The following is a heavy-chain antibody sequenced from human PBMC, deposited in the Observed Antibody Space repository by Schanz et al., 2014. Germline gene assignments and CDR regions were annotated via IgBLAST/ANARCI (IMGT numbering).Heavy chain of an antibody. D-gene: IGHD3-16*01. Sequence: QVQLQESGPGLVKPSETLILTCNVSAGSINSGPYSWSWVRQHPGKGLEWIGYISYSGSTSFNPSLKSRLTMSVDTSKNQFSLRLSSVTAADTAVYYCARHGGIPYYPMDVWGQWTTVTVSS. CDR2: ISYSGST. CDR1: AGSINSGPYS. V-gene: IGHV4-31*03. CDR3: ARHGGIPYYPMDV. J-gene: IGHJ6*02.